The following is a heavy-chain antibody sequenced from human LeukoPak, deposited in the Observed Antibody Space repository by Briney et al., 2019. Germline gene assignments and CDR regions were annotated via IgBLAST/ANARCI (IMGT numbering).Heavy chain of an antibody. Sequence: GGSLRLSCAASGFTFDDYAMHWVRQAPGKGLEWVSGISWNSGSIGYADSVMGRFTISRDNAKNSLYLQMNSLRAEDTALYYCAKDIYSLIPSRAFDYWGQGTLVTVSS. V-gene: IGHV3-9*01. D-gene: IGHD2-21*01. CDR1: GFTFDDYA. J-gene: IGHJ4*02. CDR3: AKDIYSLIPSRAFDY. CDR2: ISWNSGSI.